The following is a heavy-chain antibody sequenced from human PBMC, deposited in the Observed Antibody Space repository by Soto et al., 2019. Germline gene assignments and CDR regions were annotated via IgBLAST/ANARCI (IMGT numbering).Heavy chain of an antibody. Sequence: QVQLVQSGAEVKKPGASVKVSCKASGYTFTSYYMHWVRQAPGQGLEWMGIINPSGGSTSYAQKFQGRVTMTRDTSTSTVYMELSSLRSEDTAVYYCARDQGTYNWNYDKSYYFDYWGQGTLVTVSS. CDR2: INPSGGST. J-gene: IGHJ4*02. CDR3: ARDQGTYNWNYDKSYYFDY. D-gene: IGHD1-7*01. CDR1: GYTFTSYY. V-gene: IGHV1-46*03.